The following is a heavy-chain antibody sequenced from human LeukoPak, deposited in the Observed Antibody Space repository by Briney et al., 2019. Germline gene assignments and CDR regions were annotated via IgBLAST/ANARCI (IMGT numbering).Heavy chain of an antibody. CDR2: IWYDGSNK. Sequence: GGSLRLSSAASGFTFSSYGMHWVRQAPGKGLEWVAVIWYDGSNKYYADSVKGRFTISRDNSKNTLYLQMNSLRAEDTAVYYCAKDRTMVVTYYFDYWGQGTLVTVSS. CDR1: GFTFSSYG. CDR3: AKDRTMVVTYYFDY. J-gene: IGHJ4*02. V-gene: IGHV3-33*06. D-gene: IGHD4/OR15-4a*01.